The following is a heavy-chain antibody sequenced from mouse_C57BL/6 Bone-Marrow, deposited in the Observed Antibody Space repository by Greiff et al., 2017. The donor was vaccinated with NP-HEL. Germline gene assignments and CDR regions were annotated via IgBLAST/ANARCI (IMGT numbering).Heavy chain of an antibody. Sequence: EVKVVESGGDLVKPGGSLKLSCAASGFTFSSYGMSWVRQTPDKRLEWVATISSGGSYNSYPDSVKGRFTISRDNAKNTLYLQMSRLKSEDTAMYYCARRHEYVPFAYWGQGTLVTVSA. V-gene: IGHV5-6*02. CDR1: GFTFSSYG. CDR3: ARRHEYVPFAY. CDR2: ISSGGSYN. J-gene: IGHJ3*01. D-gene: IGHD5-1*01.